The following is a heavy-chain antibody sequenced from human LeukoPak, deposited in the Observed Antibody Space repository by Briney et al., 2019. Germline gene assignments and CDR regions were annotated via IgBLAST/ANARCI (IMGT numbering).Heavy chain of an antibody. CDR3: TRSPSSGSFVFDY. CDR2: IRNQANGRTT. V-gene: IGHV3-72*01. Sequence: GGSLRLSCAASGFTFSSYSMNWVRQAPGKGLEWVGRIRNQANGRTTEYATSVRGRFIISRDDSQNSIYLQMNSLKTEDTAVYYCTRSPSSGSFVFDYWGQGTLVTVSS. CDR1: GFTFSSYS. D-gene: IGHD6-13*01. J-gene: IGHJ4*02.